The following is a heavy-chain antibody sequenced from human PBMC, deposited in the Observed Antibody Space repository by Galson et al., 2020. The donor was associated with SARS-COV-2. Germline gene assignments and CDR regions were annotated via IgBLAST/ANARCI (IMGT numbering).Heavy chain of an antibody. CDR1: GYTFTDYY. V-gene: IGHV1-2*02. Sequence: ASVKVSCKASGYTFTDYYMHWVRQAPGQGLEWMGWINPNSGGTDHAQKFQGRVTMTRDTSISTAYMELSRLRSDDTAVYYCARDRDMYNWFDPWGQGTLVTVSS. CDR3: ARDRDMYNWFDP. CDR2: INPNSGGT. J-gene: IGHJ5*02.